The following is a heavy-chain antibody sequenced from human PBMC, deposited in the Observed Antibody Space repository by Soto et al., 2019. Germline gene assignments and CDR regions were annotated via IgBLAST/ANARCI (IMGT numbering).Heavy chain of an antibody. V-gene: IGHV3-7*05. CDR1: GFSIIHYW. Sequence: GGSLRLSCAASGFSIIHYWMSWVRQAPGKGLEWVANIKEDGSEQNYVDSLKGRFTISRDNAKNSLYLQMNSLRADDTAVYCCANTVVRGLGTTVTVSS. CDR2: IKEDGSEQ. D-gene: IGHD3-10*01. J-gene: IGHJ6*01. CDR3: ANTVV.